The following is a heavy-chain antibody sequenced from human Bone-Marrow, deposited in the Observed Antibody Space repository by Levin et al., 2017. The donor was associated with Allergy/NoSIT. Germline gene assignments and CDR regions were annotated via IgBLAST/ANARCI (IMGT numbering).Heavy chain of an antibody. V-gene: IGHV4-34*01. D-gene: IGHD3-10*01. Sequence: SETLSLTCAVYGGSFSGYYWSWIRQPPGKGLEWIGEINHSGSTNYNPSLKSRVTISVDTSKNQFSLKLSSVTAADTAVYYCARVGDYYGLSRYFDYWGQGTLVTVSS. CDR2: INHSGST. CDR1: GGSFSGYY. J-gene: IGHJ4*02. CDR3: ARVGDYYGLSRYFDY.